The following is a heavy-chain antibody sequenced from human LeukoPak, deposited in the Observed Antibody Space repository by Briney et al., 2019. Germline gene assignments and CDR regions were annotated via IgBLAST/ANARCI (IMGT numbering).Heavy chain of an antibody. Sequence: SVKVSCKASRGTFSSYAISWVRQAPGQGREGMGGGIPIFGTANFAQKFQGRVTSTADKSTSTAYMELSSLRSEDTAVYYCARMPGYSYGWYFDYWGQGTLVTVSS. J-gene: IGHJ4*02. CDR2: GIPIFGTA. CDR1: RGTFSSYA. CDR3: ARMPGYSYGWYFDY. D-gene: IGHD5-18*01. V-gene: IGHV1-69*06.